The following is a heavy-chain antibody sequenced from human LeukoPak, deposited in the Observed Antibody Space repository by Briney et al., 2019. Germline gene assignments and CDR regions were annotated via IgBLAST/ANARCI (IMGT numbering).Heavy chain of an antibody. J-gene: IGHJ6*03. Sequence: PSETLSLTCSGSNFSISNSLYWGWLRQPPGKGLEWIGSIYRSGSTFYNPSLKSRVTISLDTSKKQFSLKLSSVTAADTAVYFCASGTYGYYMDVWGKGTTVTVSS. D-gene: IGHD1-14*01. V-gene: IGHV4-38-2*02. CDR1: NFSISNSLY. CDR2: IYRSGST. CDR3: ASGTYGYYMDV.